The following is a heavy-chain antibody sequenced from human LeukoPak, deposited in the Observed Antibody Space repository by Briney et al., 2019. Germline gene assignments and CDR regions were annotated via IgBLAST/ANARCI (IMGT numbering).Heavy chain of an antibody. J-gene: IGHJ4*02. Sequence: GGSLRLSCAASGFTSSDYYMSWIRQAPGKGLEWVSYISSSSSYTNYADSVKGRFTISRDNAKNSLYLQMNSLRAEDTAVYYCAGGGGIAAAGYFDYWGQGTLVTVSS. CDR1: GFTSSDYY. V-gene: IGHV3-11*06. D-gene: IGHD6-13*01. CDR2: ISSSSSYT. CDR3: AGGGGIAAAGYFDY.